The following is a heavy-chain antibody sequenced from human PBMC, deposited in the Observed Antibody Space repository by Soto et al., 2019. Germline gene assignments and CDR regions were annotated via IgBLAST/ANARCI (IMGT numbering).Heavy chain of an antibody. J-gene: IGHJ4*02. CDR2: IYYSGNS. V-gene: IGHV4-30-4*01. CDR3: ARLIGGGPPDY. CDR1: GDSIRSGDYY. D-gene: IGHD2-21*01. Sequence: QVQLQESGPGLVKPSQTLSLTCTVSGDSIRSGDYYWGWIRQPPGKGLEWIGYIYYSGNSYYNPSLKSRITISVDTSKNQVSLKLNPVTAADTAVYYCARLIGGGPPDYGGQGTLVTVSS.